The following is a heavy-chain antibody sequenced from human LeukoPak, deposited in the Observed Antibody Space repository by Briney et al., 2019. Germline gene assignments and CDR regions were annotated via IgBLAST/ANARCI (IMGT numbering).Heavy chain of an antibody. V-gene: IGHV3-15*01. J-gene: IGHJ4*02. CDR2: IKSKTDGGTT. CDR3: TTDPQRGYYFDY. CDR1: GSSFSNAW. D-gene: IGHD5-24*01. Sequence: TGGSLRLSCAASGSSFSNAWMSWVRQAPGKGLEWVGRIKSKTDGGTTDDAAPVKGRFTISRDDSKNTLYLQMNSLKTEDTAVYYCTTDPQRGYYFDYWGQGTLVTVSS.